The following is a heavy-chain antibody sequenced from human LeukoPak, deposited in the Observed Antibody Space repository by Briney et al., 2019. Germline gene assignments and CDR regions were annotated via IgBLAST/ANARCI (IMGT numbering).Heavy chain of an antibody. CDR1: GGSISSYY. V-gene: IGHV4-4*07. J-gene: IGHJ6*03. D-gene: IGHD5-12*01. Sequence: SETLSLTCTVSGGSISSYYWSWIRQPAGKGLEWIGRIYTSGSTNYNPSLKSRVTMSVDTSKNQFSLKLNSVTAADTAVYYCARGNNGYEVTTPFNYYMDVWGKGTTVTVSS. CDR3: ARGNNGYEVTTPFNYYMDV. CDR2: IYTSGST.